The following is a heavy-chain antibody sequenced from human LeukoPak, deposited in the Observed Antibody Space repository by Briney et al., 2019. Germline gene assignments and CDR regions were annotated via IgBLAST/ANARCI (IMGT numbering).Heavy chain of an antibody. J-gene: IGHJ5*02. Sequence: GGSLRLSCAASGFTVSSNYMSWVRQAPGKGLEWVSVIYSGGSTYYADSVKGRFTISRDNSKNTLYLQMNSLRAEDTAVYYCARSGYCSGGSCYPGDWFDPWGQGTLVTVSS. V-gene: IGHV3-66*01. D-gene: IGHD2-15*01. CDR1: GFTVSSNY. CDR2: IYSGGST. CDR3: ARSGYCSGGSCYPGDWFDP.